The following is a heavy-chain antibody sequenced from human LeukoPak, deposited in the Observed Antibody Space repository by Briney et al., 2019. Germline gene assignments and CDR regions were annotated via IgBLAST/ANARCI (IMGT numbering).Heavy chain of an antibody. CDR1: GFTFSSYG. CDR2: IWYDGSNK. Sequence: GGSLRLSCAASGFTFSSYGMHWVRQAPGKGLEWVAVIWYDGSNKYYADSVKGRFTISRGNSKNTLYLQMNSLRAEDTAVYYCAREGDYYDSSGYYNYMDVWGKGTTVTVSS. CDR3: AREGDYYDSSGYYNYMDV. V-gene: IGHV3-33*01. D-gene: IGHD3-22*01. J-gene: IGHJ6*03.